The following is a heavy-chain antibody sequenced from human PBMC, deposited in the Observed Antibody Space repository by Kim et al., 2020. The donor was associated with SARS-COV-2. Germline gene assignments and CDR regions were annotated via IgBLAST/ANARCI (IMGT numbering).Heavy chain of an antibody. Sequence: GGSLRLSCAASGFTFSSYGMHWVRQAPGKGLEWVAVIWYDGSNKYYADSVKGRFTISRDNSKNTLYLQMNSLRAEDTAVYYCARDTEGNGIAVVGQDYWGQGTLVTVSS. J-gene: IGHJ4*02. D-gene: IGHD6-19*01. CDR2: IWYDGSNK. V-gene: IGHV3-33*01. CDR1: GFTFSSYG. CDR3: ARDTEGNGIAVVGQDY.